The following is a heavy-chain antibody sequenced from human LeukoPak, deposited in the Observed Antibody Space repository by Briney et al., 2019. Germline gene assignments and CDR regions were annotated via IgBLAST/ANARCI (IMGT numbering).Heavy chain of an antibody. J-gene: IGHJ4*02. V-gene: IGHV4-4*02. CDR2: IYHSGST. CDR3: ASHDSSSWYFFDY. D-gene: IGHD6-13*01. Sequence: SETLSLTCAVSGGSISSDSWWSWVRQPPGKGLEWIGEIYHSGSTNYNPSLRNLVTISLDTSKNQFSLKLSSVTAADTAVYYCASHDSSSWYFFDYWGQGTLVTVSS. CDR1: GGSISSDSW.